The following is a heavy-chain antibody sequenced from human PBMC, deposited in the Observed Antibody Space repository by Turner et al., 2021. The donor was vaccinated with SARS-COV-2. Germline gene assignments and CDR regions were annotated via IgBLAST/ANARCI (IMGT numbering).Heavy chain of an antibody. CDR3: ATETVTERKYNYYGMDV. Sequence: QLQLQESGPGLVKPSETLSLTCTVSGGSISSSSYYRGWIRQPPGKGLEWIGSIDYSGSTYHNPSLKSRVTISVDTSKNQFSLKLSSVTAADTAVYYCATETVTERKYNYYGMDVWGQGTTVTVSS. CDR2: IDYSGST. D-gene: IGHD4-4*01. V-gene: IGHV4-39*01. CDR1: GGSISSSSYY. J-gene: IGHJ6*02.